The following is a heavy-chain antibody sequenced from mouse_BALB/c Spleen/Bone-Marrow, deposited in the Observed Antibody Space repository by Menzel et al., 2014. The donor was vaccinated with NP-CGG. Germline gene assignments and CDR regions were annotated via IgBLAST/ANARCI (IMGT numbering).Heavy chain of an antibody. Sequence: EVKLMESDGGLVQPKGSLKLSCAASGFTFNTYAMNWVRQAPGKGLEWVARIRSKSNNYATYYADSVKDRFTISRDDSQSMLYQQMNNLKTEDTAMYYCVRRNPYWYFDVWGAGTTVTVSS. CDR1: GFTFNTYA. V-gene: IGHV10-1*02. J-gene: IGHJ1*01. CDR3: VRRNPYWYFDV. CDR2: IRSKSNNYAT. D-gene: IGHD2-1*01.